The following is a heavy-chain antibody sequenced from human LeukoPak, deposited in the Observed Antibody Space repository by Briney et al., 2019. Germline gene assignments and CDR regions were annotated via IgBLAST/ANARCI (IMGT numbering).Heavy chain of an antibody. CDR1: GGSITNYY. J-gene: IGHJ4*02. Sequence: SETLSLTCTVSGGSITNYYWSWIRQPPGKGLEWIGYVYYSGSTNYNPSLKSRVTISVDTSKNQFSLKLSSVTAADTAVYYCAATMVRGVHSHFDYWGQGTLVTVSS. CDR3: AATMVRGVHSHFDY. V-gene: IGHV4-59*08. D-gene: IGHD3-10*01. CDR2: VYYSGST.